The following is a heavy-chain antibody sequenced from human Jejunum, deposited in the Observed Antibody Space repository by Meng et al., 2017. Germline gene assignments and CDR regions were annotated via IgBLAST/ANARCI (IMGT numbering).Heavy chain of an antibody. J-gene: IGHJ4*02. D-gene: IGHD3-22*01. Sequence: GESLKISCAASGFTFSRSAMHWVRQAPGKGLEWVAVISYDGDKQYYADSVQGRFAISRDNSKNTLYLQMNSLGTDDTAVYYCARPAKLTLIGISDYFDSWGQGTLVTVSS. V-gene: IGHV3-30*09. CDR3: ARPAKLTLIGISDYFDS. CDR2: ISYDGDKQ. CDR1: GFTFSRSA.